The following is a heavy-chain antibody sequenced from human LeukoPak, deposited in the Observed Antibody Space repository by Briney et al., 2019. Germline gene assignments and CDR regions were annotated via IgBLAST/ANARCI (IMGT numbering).Heavy chain of an antibody. CDR3: ARRSSMCSSTSCWYFDY. CDR1: GYSFTSYW. Sequence: GESLKISCKGSGYSFTSYWIGWVRQMPGKGLEWMGIIYPGDSDTRYSPSFQGQVTISTDKSISTAYLQWSSLKASDTAMYYCARRSSMCSSTSCWYFDYWGQGTLVTVSS. J-gene: IGHJ4*02. D-gene: IGHD2-2*01. CDR2: IYPGDSDT. V-gene: IGHV5-51*01.